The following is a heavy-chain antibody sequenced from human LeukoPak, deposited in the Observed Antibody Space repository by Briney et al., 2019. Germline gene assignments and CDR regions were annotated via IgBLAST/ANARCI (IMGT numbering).Heavy chain of an antibody. J-gene: IGHJ4*02. CDR3: TTSFLVATIRRDS. CDR1: GFTFSGAW. CDR2: IKSKADGGTT. Sequence: GGSLRLSCAASGFTFSGAWMSWVRQAPGKGLEWVDRIKSKADGGTTDYAAPVKGRFTISRDDSKNTLYLQMNSLKTEDTAVYYCTTSFLVATIRRDSWGQGTLVTVPS. V-gene: IGHV3-15*01. D-gene: IGHD5-12*01.